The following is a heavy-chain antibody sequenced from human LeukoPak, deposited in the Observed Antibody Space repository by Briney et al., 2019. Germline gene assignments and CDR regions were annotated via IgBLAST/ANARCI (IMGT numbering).Heavy chain of an antibody. J-gene: IGHJ4*02. CDR2: IVNSGGST. CDR1: GFTFNNYA. D-gene: IGHD1-26*01. V-gene: IGHV3-23*01. CDR3: AKEVVGVVY. Sequence: GRSLRLSCAASGFTFNNYAMSWVRQAPGKGLEWVSGIVNSGGSTYYADSVKGRFTISRDNSKNTLYLQMNSLRAEDTAVYYCAKEVVGVVYWGQGTLVTVSS.